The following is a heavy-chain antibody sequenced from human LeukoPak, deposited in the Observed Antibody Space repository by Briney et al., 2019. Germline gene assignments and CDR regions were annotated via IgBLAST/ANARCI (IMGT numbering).Heavy chain of an antibody. D-gene: IGHD2-21*02. J-gene: IGHJ4*02. Sequence: SETLSLTCSVSGGSISSYYWSWIRQPAGKGLEWIGRIYSSGTITYNPSLQSRVTMSVDTSKNHFSLKMSSVTAADTAVYYCARDLASCAGDCYSDGFDYWGQGALVTVSS. CDR1: GGSISSYY. V-gene: IGHV4-4*07. CDR2: IYSSGTI. CDR3: ARDLASCAGDCYSDGFDY.